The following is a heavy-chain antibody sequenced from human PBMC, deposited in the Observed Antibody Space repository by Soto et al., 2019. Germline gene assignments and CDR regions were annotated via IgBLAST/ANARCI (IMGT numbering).Heavy chain of an antibody. V-gene: IGHV4-31*03. D-gene: IGHD5-12*01. CDR1: GGSISRGGYY. CDR2: VYYSGST. CDR3: ARESSGYGGNQALFDY. J-gene: IGHJ4*02. Sequence: QVQLQESRPGLVKPSQTLSLTCTVSGGSISRGGYYWSWIRRHPGKGLGWMGYVYYSGSTYYNPSLKSRVTISVDTSKNQFSLKLSSVTASDTAVYYCARESSGYGGNQALFDYWGQGPLVTVSS.